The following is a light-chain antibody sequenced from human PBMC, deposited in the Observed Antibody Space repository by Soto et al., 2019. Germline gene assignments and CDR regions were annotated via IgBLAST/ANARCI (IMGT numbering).Light chain of an antibody. CDR3: SSSRSSRTWV. V-gene: IGLV2-14*01. CDR1: SSDVGGYNY. J-gene: IGLJ3*02. CDR2: EVS. Sequence: QSALTQPASVSGSPGQSITISCTGTSSDVGGYNYVSWYQQHPGIAPKLMIYEVSNRPSGVSNRFSGSKSGNTASLTISGLHADDEAGYYCSSSRSSRTWVFGGGTKLTVL.